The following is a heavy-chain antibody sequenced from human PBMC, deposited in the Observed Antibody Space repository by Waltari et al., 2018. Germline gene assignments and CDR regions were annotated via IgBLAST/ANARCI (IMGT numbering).Heavy chain of an antibody. CDR1: GGTFSSYA. CDR3: AREQVGYVREPFDY. J-gene: IGHJ4*02. V-gene: IGHV1-69*13. D-gene: IGHD5-12*01. Sequence: QVQLVQSGAEVKKPGSSVKVSCKASGGTFSSYAISWVRQAPGQGLEWMGGIIPIVDTANYAQKCQGRVTMTADESTSTAYMELSSLRSEDTAVYYCAREQVGYVREPFDYWGQGTLVTVSS. CDR2: IIPIVDTA.